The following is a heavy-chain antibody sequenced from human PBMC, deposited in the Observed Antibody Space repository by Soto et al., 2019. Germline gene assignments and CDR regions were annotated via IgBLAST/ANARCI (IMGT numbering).Heavy chain of an antibody. V-gene: IGHV3-23*01. CDR1: GFTFSSYA. Sequence: EVQLLESGGGVVQPGGSLRLSCAASGFTFSSYAMSWVRQAPGKGLEWVSAISGSGGSTYYADSVKGRFTISRDNSKNTLYLQMNSLRAEDTAVYYCAKSRPNKYYYYYYGMDVWGQGTTVTVSS. J-gene: IGHJ6*02. CDR3: AKSRPNKYYYYYYGMDV. CDR2: ISGSGGST.